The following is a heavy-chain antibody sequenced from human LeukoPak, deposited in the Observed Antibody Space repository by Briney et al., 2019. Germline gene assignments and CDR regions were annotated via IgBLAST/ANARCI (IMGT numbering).Heavy chain of an antibody. CDR2: IWYDGSNK. CDR1: GFTFINYG. J-gene: IGHJ6*02. Sequence: GGSLRLSCVVSGFTFINYGMSWVRQAPGKGLEWVAVIWYDGSNKYYADSVKGRFTISRDNSKNTLYLQMNSLRAEDTAVYYCARDLDDYGDYRSYYYYGMDVWGQGTTVTVSS. D-gene: IGHD4-17*01. V-gene: IGHV3-33*08. CDR3: ARDLDDYGDYRSYYYYGMDV.